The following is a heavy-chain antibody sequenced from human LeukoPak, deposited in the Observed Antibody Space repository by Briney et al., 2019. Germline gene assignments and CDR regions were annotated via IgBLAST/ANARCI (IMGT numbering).Heavy chain of an antibody. CDR1: GFTFSDHG. J-gene: IGHJ6*02. Sequence: GVSLRLSCAASGFTFSDHGIHWVRHAPGKGLEWVAIIYYDGKNKYYADSAKGRFTISRDNPKNTAYLQMNSLRGDDTGVYYCSTGGWPTAGTPRMDVWGQGTTVIVSS. D-gene: IGHD6-13*01. V-gene: IGHV3-33*01. CDR2: IYYDGKNK. CDR3: STGGWPTAGTPRMDV.